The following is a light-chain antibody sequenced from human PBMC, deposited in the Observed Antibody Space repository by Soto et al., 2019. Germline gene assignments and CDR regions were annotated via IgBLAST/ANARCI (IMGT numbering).Light chain of an antibody. J-gene: IGKJ1*01. Sequence: EVVLTQSPDTLSLPPGERATLSCRASQSISSYLAWYQQNPGQAPRLLIYDASSRATGIPARFSGSGSGTDFPITISRREPEDFAVYYCQQLTDWPPQWPFGQGTKVEI. CDR2: DAS. CDR3: QQLTDWPPQWP. CDR1: QSISSY. V-gene: IGKV3-11*01.